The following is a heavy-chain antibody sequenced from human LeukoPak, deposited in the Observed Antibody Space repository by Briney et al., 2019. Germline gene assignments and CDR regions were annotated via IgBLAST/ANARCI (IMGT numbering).Heavy chain of an antibody. CDR2: ISSSSTYI. V-gene: IGHV3-21*01. J-gene: IGHJ5*01. CDR3: ARATTVKDWLDS. Sequence: GGSLRLSCAASGFTFSSYTMNWVRQAPGKGLEWVSSISSSSTYIYYADSVKGRFTISRDNAKNSPYLQMNSLRVEDTAVYYCARATTVKDWLDSWGQGTLVTVSS. CDR1: GFTFSSYT. D-gene: IGHD4-11*01.